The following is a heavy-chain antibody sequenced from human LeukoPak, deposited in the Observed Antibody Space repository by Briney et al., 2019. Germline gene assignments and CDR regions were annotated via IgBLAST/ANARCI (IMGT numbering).Heavy chain of an antibody. CDR2: ISFSGSTI. V-gene: IGHV3-48*01. J-gene: IGHJ4*02. CDR3: ARAPFDY. Sequence: HSGGSLRLSCAASGFTFSSYSMNWVRQAPGKGLEWVSYISFSGSTIYYAASVKGRFIISRDSAKNSLYLQMNSLRAEDTAVYYCARAPFDYWGQGTLVTVSS. CDR1: GFTFSSYS.